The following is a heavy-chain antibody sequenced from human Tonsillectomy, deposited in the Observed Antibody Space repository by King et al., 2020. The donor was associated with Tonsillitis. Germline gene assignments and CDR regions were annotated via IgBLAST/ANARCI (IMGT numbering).Heavy chain of an antibody. V-gene: IGHV4-34*01. CDR3: ARVSGSHGGGFDS. CDR2: INHSGNT. CDR1: GGPFSDYY. Sequence: VQLQQWGAGLLKPSDTLSLTCAVYGGPFSDYYWSWIRQPPGKGLEWIGQINHSGNTNYNPSLKSRVTMSVDTSKNQVSVRLSSVTAADTAVYYCARVSGSHGGGFDSWGQGTLVTVSS. D-gene: IGHD1-26*01. J-gene: IGHJ4*02.